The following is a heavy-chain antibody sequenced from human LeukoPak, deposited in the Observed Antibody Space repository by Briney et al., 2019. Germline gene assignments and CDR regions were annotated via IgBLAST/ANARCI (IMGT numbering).Heavy chain of an antibody. D-gene: IGHD4-17*01. J-gene: IGHJ4*02. CDR1: GYIFTTYW. CDR2: IYPGNSNT. V-gene: IGHV5-51*01. Sequence: GESLKISCKVSGYIFTTYWIGWVRQLPGKGLEWMGIIYPGNSNTRYSPSFQGQVTISADKSINTAYLQWSSLKASDTAMYYCARQGDYDLDYWGLGTLVTVSS. CDR3: ARQGDYDLDY.